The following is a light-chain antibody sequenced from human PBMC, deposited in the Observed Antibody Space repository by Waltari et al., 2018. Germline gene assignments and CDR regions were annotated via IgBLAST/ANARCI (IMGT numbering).Light chain of an antibody. J-gene: IGLJ3*02. CDR1: SSDVGGYNY. V-gene: IGLV2-14*03. Sequence: QSALTQPASVSGSPGQSITIPCTGTSSDVGGYNYVSWYQQHPGKAPKLMIYDVTNRPSGVSYRFSGSKSGNTASLTISGLQAEDEADYYCSSYTSSLTLVFGGGTKLTVL. CDR3: SSYTSSLTLV. CDR2: DVT.